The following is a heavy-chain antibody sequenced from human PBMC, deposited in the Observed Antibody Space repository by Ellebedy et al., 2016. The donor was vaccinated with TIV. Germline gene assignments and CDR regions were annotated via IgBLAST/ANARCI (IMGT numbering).Heavy chain of an antibody. J-gene: IGHJ3*02. CDR3: ARLIESSDYYAFDI. Sequence: GGSLRLXCEASGFTFSDYYMDWVRQTPGKGLEWVGRTRNKVNSYTTEYAASVKGRFTISREDSKNSLYLQMNSLKTEDTAVYYCARLIESSDYYAFDIWGQGTMVTVSS. V-gene: IGHV3-72*01. D-gene: IGHD3-22*01. CDR2: TRNKVNSYTT. CDR1: GFTFSDYY.